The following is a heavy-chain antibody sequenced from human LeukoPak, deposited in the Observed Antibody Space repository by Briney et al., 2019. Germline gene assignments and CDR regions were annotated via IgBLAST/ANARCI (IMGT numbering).Heavy chain of an antibody. CDR3: ARGYSSGNS. V-gene: IGHV4-59*01. D-gene: IGHD6-19*01. CDR1: GGSISSYY. Sequence: PSETLSLTCTVSGGSISSYYWSWIRQPPGKGLEWIGYIYYGGSTNYNPSLKSRVTISVDTSKNQFSLKLSSVTAADTAVYYCARGYSSGNSWGQGTLVTVSS. CDR2: IYYGGST. J-gene: IGHJ4*02.